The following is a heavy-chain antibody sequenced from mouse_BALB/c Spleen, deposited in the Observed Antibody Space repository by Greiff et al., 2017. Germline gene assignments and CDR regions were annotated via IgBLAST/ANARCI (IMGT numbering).Heavy chain of an antibody. CDR3: ARGYGNYGYYFDY. V-gene: IGHV3-8*02. CDR2: ISYSGST. Sequence: EVKLVESGPSLVKPSQTLSLTCSVTGDSITSGYWNWIRKFPGNKLEYMGYISYSGSTYYNPSLKSRISITRDTSKNQYYLQLNSVTTEDTATYYCARGYGNYGYYFDYWGQGTTLTVSS. D-gene: IGHD2-10*02. J-gene: IGHJ2*01. CDR1: GDSITSGY.